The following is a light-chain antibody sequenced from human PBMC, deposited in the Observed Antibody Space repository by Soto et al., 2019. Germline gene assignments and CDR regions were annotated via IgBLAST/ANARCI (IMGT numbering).Light chain of an antibody. CDR2: NNN. CDR3: AAWDDSLSRWV. CDR1: SSNIESLY. V-gene: IGLV1-47*02. Sequence: QSVLTQPPSASGTPGQRVTISCSGSSSNIESLYIYWYQQLPGTAPKLLIYNNNQRPSGVPDRFSGSKSGTSASLAISGLRPEDEADFYCAAWDDSLSRWVFGGGTQLTVL. J-gene: IGLJ3*02.